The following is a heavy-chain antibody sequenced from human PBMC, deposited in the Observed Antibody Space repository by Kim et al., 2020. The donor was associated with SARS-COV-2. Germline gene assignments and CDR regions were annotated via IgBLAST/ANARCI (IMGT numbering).Heavy chain of an antibody. J-gene: IGHJ4*02. CDR3: TTDEVPYDFWSGYYRPGQLTIDY. V-gene: IGHV3-15*01. CDR1: GFTFSNAW. Sequence: GGSLRLSCAASGFTFSNAWMSWVRQAPGKGLEWVGRIKSKTDGGTTDYAAPVKGRFTISRDDSKNTLYLQMNSLKTEDTAVYYCTTDEVPYDFWSGYYRPGQLTIDYWGQGTLVTVSS. D-gene: IGHD3-3*01. CDR2: IKSKTDGGTT.